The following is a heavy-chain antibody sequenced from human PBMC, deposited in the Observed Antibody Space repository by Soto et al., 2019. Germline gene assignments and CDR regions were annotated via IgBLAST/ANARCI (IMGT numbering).Heavy chain of an antibody. Sequence: EVQLVESGGGLVQPGGSLRLSCAVSGFTFSSFWMHWVRQAPGEGLVWVSRINTDGSSTSYADSVKGRFTISRDNAKHTLYLKMNSLRVEDTAMYYCAKRGVATFGLSYWGQGTLVTVSS. CDR1: GFTFSSFW. D-gene: IGHD3-10*01. CDR2: INTDGSST. CDR3: AKRGVATFGLSY. V-gene: IGHV3-74*01. J-gene: IGHJ4*02.